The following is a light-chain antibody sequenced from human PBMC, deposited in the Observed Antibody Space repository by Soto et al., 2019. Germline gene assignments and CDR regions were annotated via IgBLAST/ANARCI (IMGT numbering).Light chain of an antibody. CDR2: GNS. CDR3: QSYDSSLSGVV. Sequence: QSLLTQPPSVSGAPGQRVTISCTGSSSNIGAGYDVHWYQQLPGTAPKLLIYGNSNRPSGFPDRFSGSKSGTSASLAITGLQAEDEADYYCQSYDSSLSGVVFGGGTKLTVL. CDR1: SSNIGAGYD. V-gene: IGLV1-40*01. J-gene: IGLJ2*01.